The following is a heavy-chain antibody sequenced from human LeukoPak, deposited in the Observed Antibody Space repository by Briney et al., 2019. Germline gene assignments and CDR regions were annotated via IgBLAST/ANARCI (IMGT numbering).Heavy chain of an antibody. Sequence: SETLSLTCTVSGGSISSYYWSWIRQPPGKGLEWIGYIYYSGSTNYNPSLKSRVTISVDTSKNQFSLKLSSVTAEDTAVYYCARIYYYGSGSYSGRPHWFDPWGQGTLVTVSS. J-gene: IGHJ5*02. CDR1: GGSISSYY. CDR2: IYYSGST. CDR3: ARIYYYGSGSYSGRPHWFDP. V-gene: IGHV4-59*01. D-gene: IGHD3-10*01.